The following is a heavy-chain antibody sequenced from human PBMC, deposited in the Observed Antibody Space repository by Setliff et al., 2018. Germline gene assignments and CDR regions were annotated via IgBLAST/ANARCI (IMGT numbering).Heavy chain of an antibody. Sequence: GGSLRLSCAASGFTFSSCEMNWVRQAPGKGLEWVSYISSSGSTIYYADSVKGRFTFSRDNAKKSLYLQMNSLRAEDTGKYFCAIADSDSYYPYYFDFWGQGVLVTVSS. V-gene: IGHV3-48*03. CDR3: AIADSDSYYPYYFDF. CDR1: GFTFSSCE. CDR2: ISSSGSTI. D-gene: IGHD3-22*01. J-gene: IGHJ4*02.